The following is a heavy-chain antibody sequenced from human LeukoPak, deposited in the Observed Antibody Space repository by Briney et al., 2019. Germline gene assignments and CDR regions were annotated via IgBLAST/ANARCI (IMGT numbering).Heavy chain of an antibody. J-gene: IGHJ4*02. CDR2: IKSNSDGGTT. CDR1: GFTFSTAW. CDR3: LWWDY. D-gene: IGHD2-21*01. V-gene: IGHV3-15*01. Sequence: GGSLRLSCVASGFTFSTAWMSWLRQAPGKGLEWVGRIKSNSDGGTTDYAASVKGRFTISRDDSKNTVYLQMKSLKTEDSAVYYCLWWDYWGQGTLVTVSS.